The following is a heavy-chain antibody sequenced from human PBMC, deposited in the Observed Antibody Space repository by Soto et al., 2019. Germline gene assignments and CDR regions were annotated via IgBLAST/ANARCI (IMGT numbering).Heavy chain of an antibody. CDR3: AREVAADGTFREDVFDI. CDR2: IIPIFTTT. D-gene: IGHD6-13*01. J-gene: IGHJ3*02. CDR1: GGTFSNHA. V-gene: IGHV1-69*14. Sequence: QVHLVQSGAEVKKPGSSVKVSCKASGGTFSNHAINWLRQAPGQGLEWMGRIIPIFTTTNYAQKFQGRVTITADKSTITAYMELSSLKHDDTAVYYCAREVAADGTFREDVFDIWGQGTLVTVSS.